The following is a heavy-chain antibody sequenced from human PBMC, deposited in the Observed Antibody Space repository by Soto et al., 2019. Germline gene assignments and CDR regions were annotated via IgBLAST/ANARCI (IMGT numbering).Heavy chain of an antibody. D-gene: IGHD2-15*01. V-gene: IGHV3-23*01. J-gene: IGHJ4*02. CDR1: GFTFNSYA. CDR2: INTSGGNS. Sequence: EVQLLESGGGLVQPGGSLRLSCAASGFTFNSYAMSWVRQAPGKGLEWVSTINTSGGNSYYPDSVKGRFTISRDNSRNTLYLQMDSLRAEDTAVYYCAKRAVVGAARYFDYWGLETLVTVSS. CDR3: AKRAVVGAARYFDY.